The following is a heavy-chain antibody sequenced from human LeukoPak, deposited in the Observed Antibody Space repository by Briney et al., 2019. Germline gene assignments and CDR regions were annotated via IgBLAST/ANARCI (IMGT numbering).Heavy chain of an antibody. CDR1: GFTFSSYA. CDR2: ETRT. D-gene: IGHD6-19*01. J-gene: IGHJ4*02. Sequence: PGGSLRLSCAASGFTFSSYAMHWVRQAPGKGLEWVSYETRTYADSVKGRFTISRDNAKNSLHLEMNSLRAEDTAVYYCAREIVSAVAGNFDYWGQGTLVTVSS. V-gene: IGHV3-69-1*02. CDR3: AREIVSAVAGNFDY.